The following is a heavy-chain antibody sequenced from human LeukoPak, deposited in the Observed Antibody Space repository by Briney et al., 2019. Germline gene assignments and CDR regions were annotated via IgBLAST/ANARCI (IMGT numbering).Heavy chain of an antibody. CDR2: INILSNYI. CDR3: ARDSHSSSWYSEFDY. D-gene: IGHD6-13*01. V-gene: IGHV3-21*01. J-gene: IGHJ4*02. Sequence: GGSLTLSCAASGFTFRDAAMTWVRQAPGKGLEWVSSINILSNYIYYADSVKGRFTITRDNAKNSLYLQMNSLRAEDTAVYYCARDSHSSSWYSEFDYWGQGTLVTVSS. CDR1: GFTFRDAA.